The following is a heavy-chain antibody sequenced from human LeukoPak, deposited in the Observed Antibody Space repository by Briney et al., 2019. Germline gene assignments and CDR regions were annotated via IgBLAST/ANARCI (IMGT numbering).Heavy chain of an antibody. CDR3: ARVFSLSHFDY. CDR1: GGSISSSSYY. V-gene: IGHV4-39*07. CDR2: INHSGST. J-gene: IGHJ4*02. D-gene: IGHD3-10*02. Sequence: PSETLSLTCTVSGGSISSSSYYWGWIRQPPGKGLEWIGEINHSGSTNYNPSLKSRVTISVDTSKNQFSLKLSSVTAADTAVYYCARVFSLSHFDYWGQGTWSPSPQ.